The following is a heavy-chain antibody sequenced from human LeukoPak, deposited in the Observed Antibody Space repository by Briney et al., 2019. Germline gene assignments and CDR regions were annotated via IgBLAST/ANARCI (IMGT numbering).Heavy chain of an antibody. CDR1: GGSFSGYY. CDR2: INHSGST. V-gene: IGHV4-34*01. Sequence: PSETLSLTCAVYGGSFSGYYWSWIRQPPGKGLEWIGEINHSGSTNYNPSLKSRVTISVDTSKNQFSLKLSSMTAADTAVYYCARAPEYDSSGYYLDYWGQGTLVTVSS. D-gene: IGHD3-22*01. J-gene: IGHJ4*02. CDR3: ARAPEYDSSGYYLDY.